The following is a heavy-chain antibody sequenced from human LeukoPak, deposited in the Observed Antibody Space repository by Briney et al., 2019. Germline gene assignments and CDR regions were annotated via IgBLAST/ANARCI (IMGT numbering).Heavy chain of an antibody. D-gene: IGHD3-22*01. V-gene: IGHV6-1*01. Sequence: SQTLSLTCAISGDSVSSNSAAWNWIRQSPSRGLEWLGRTYYRSKWYNDYAVSVKSRITINPDTSKNQFSLQLNSVTPEDTAVYYCARAMDYYDNSGYSDAFDIWGQGTMVTVSS. J-gene: IGHJ3*02. CDR3: ARAMDYYDNSGYSDAFDI. CDR1: GDSVSSNSAA. CDR2: TYYRSKWYN.